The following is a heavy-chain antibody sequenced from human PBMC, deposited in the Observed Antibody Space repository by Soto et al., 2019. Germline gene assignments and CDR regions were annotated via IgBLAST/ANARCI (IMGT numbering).Heavy chain of an antibody. Sequence: SETLSLTCTVSGGSISSYYWSWIRQPPGKGLEWIGYIYYSGSTNYNPSLKSRVTISVDTSKNQFSLKLSSVTAADTAVYYCARDKGGYDSDYWGQGTLVTVSS. V-gene: IGHV4-59*01. J-gene: IGHJ4*02. CDR3: ARDKGGYDSDY. D-gene: IGHD5-12*01. CDR2: IYYSGST. CDR1: GGSISSYY.